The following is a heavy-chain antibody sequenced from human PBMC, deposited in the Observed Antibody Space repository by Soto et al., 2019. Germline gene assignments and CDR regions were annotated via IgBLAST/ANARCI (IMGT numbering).Heavy chain of an antibody. Sequence: GGSLRLSCAASGFTFSSYEMNWVRQAPGKGLEWLSSISDDSSYIDYADSLRGRFTVSRDNARNSLYLQIDSLGVEDTAVYYCATPYYFNHWGPGTLVTVSS. D-gene: IGHD3-16*01. CDR3: ATPYYFNH. CDR2: ISDDSSYI. V-gene: IGHV3-21*06. J-gene: IGHJ1*01. CDR1: GFTFSSYE.